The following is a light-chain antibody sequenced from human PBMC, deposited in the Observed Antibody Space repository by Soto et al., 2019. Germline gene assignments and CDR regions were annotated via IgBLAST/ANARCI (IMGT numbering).Light chain of an antibody. Sequence: EIVMTQSPATLSVSPGGRATLSCRASQSISDTLAWYQQKPGQAPRLLIYSASRGATGFPARFSGSGSGTDFTLTISSLEPEDFAVYYCQQRSNWPPTFGPGTKVDI. J-gene: IGKJ3*01. CDR1: QSISDT. CDR3: QQRSNWPPT. CDR2: SAS. V-gene: IGKV3-11*01.